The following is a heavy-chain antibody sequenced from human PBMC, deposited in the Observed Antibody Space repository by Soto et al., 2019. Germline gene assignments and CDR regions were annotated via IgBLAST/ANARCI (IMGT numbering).Heavy chain of an antibody. Sequence: ASVKVSCKASGYTFTSYGISWVRQAPGQGLEWMGWISAYNGNTNYAQKLQGRVTMTTDTSTSTAYMELRSLRSDDTAVYYCARVEPRYNLNAPTLGPRPFVYLGQGTLVTVSS. J-gene: IGHJ4*02. CDR3: ARVEPRYNLNAPTLGPRPFVY. CDR1: GYTFTSYG. V-gene: IGHV1-18*01. CDR2: ISAYNGNT. D-gene: IGHD1-1*01.